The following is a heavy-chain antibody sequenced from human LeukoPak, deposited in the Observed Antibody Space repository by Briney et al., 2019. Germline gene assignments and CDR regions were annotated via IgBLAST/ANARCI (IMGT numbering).Heavy chain of an antibody. CDR1: GFTFSSYS. J-gene: IGHJ4*02. V-gene: IGHV3-21*01. CDR3: ARGPSGYDWGWRYYFDY. Sequence: GGSLRLSCAASGFTFSSYSMNWVRQAPRKGLEWVSSISSSSSYIYYADSVKGRFTISRDNAKNSLYLQMNSLRAEDTAVYYCARGPSGYDWGWRYYFDYWGQGTLVTVSS. CDR2: ISSSSSYI. D-gene: IGHD5-12*01.